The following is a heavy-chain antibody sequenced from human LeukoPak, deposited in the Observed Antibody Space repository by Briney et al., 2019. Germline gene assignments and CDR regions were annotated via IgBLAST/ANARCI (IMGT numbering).Heavy chain of an antibody. CDR3: ARLLAAPNTKNY. CDR2: IYGIGSA. CDR1: ALTDSNNY. J-gene: IGHJ4*02. V-gene: IGHV3-53*01. D-gene: IGHD6-13*01. Sequence: GGSLRLSCPVSALTDSNNYMSWVRQAPGKGLEWVSLIYGIGSAYYADSVKGRFTISRDNSRNTLYLQMNSLRAEDTAVYYCARLLAAPNTKNYWGQGTLVTVSS.